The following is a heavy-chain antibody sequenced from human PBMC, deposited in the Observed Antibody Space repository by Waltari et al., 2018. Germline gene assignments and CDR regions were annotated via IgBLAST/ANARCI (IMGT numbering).Heavy chain of an antibody. CDR1: GYNFVGNG. CDR3: ARERIRKDF. CDR2: STSYNGKA. D-gene: IGHD3-10*01. V-gene: IGHV1-18*01. Sequence: QVQLVQSGPEVKKPGASVKVSCKTSGYNFVGNGIIWVRQAPGQGLEWMGYSTSYNGKAKYAQKFQGKVTLTTDTSTSTAFLEVRSLTPDDTAVYYCARERIRKDFWGQGALVTVSS. J-gene: IGHJ4*02.